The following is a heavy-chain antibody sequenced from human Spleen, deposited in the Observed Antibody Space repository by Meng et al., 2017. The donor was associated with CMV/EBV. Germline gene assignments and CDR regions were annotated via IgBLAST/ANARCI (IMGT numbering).Heavy chain of an antibody. CDR1: GSTFTGYY. D-gene: IGHD6-13*01. Sequence: CKASGSTFTGYYMHWVRQAPGQGLEWMGWINPNSGGTNYAQKFQGRVTMTRDTSISTAYMELSRLRSDDTAVYYCARPGIAASWFDPWGQGTLVTVSS. CDR2: INPNSGGT. J-gene: IGHJ5*02. CDR3: ARPGIAASWFDP. V-gene: IGHV1-2*02.